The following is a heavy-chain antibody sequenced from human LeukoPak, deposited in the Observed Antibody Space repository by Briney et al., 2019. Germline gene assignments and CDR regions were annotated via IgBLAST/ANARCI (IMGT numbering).Heavy chain of an antibody. J-gene: IGHJ6*03. V-gene: IGHV4-59*10. CDR1: GGSISSYY. CDR2: IYTSGST. CDR3: AKFISSGYYHYYMDV. D-gene: IGHD6-6*01. Sequence: SETLSCTCSGSGGSISSYYWIWIRQPAGKGLEGIGRIYTSGSTNYKTSLESLVTMSVDSSRNEFSVQRSSVTAPDTDVYYCAKFISSGYYHYYMDVWGKGTTVTVSS.